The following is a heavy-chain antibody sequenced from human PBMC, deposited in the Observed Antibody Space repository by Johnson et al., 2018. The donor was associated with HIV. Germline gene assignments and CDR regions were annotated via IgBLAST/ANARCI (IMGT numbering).Heavy chain of an antibody. CDR1: GFTFDDYA. V-gene: IGHV3-9*01. Sequence: VQLVESGGGLVQPGRSLRLSCAASGFTFDDYAIHWVRQAPGKGLEWVYGISWNSGSIGYADSVKGRFTISRDNAKNSLYLQMNSLRAEDTALYYCARAPEVGELRHPGTFDGWGQGTLVTVSS. CDR3: ARAPEVGELRHPGTFDG. CDR2: ISWNSGSI. D-gene: IGHD3-16*01. J-gene: IGHJ3*01.